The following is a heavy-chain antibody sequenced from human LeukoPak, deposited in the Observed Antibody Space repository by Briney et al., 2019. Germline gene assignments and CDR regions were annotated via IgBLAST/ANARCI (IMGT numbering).Heavy chain of an antibody. J-gene: IGHJ4*02. Sequence: GGSLRLSCAASGFTLSSYAMSWVRQAPGKGLEWVSLISGSGGSTYYADSVKGRFTISRDNSKNSLYLQMNSLRAEDTAVYYCARVMGYYRTADYWGQGTLVTVSS. CDR3: ARVMGYYRTADY. V-gene: IGHV3-23*01. CDR1: GFTLSSYA. D-gene: IGHD3-22*01. CDR2: ISGSGGST.